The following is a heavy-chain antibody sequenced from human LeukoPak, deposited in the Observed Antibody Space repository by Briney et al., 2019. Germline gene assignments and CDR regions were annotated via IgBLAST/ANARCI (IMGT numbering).Heavy chain of an antibody. D-gene: IGHD2-2*01. CDR1: GFTFSSSA. CDR3: AKDHRTSTWPFDY. Sequence: PGGSLRLSCAATGFTFSSSAMSWVRQAPGKGLEWVSSTSGSGGSTYYADSVKGRFTISRDNSKNTLYLQMNNLRAEDTAVYYCAKDHRTSTWPFDYWGQGTLVTVSS. J-gene: IGHJ4*02. V-gene: IGHV3-23*01. CDR2: TSGSGGST.